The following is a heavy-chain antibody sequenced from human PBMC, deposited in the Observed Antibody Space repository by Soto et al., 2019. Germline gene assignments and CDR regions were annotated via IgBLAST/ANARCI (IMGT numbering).Heavy chain of an antibody. D-gene: IGHD2-15*01. CDR3: TTEAVGALGYWSCGSCGDAFDI. Sequence: GGSLRLSCAASGFTFSNAWMSWVRQAPGKGLEWVGRIKSKTDGGTTDYAAPVKGRFTISRDDSKNTLYLQMNSLKTEDTAVYSCTTEAVGALGYWSCGSCGDAFDIWGPGTMVTVSS. J-gene: IGHJ3*02. V-gene: IGHV3-15*01. CDR1: GFTFSNAW. CDR2: IKSKTDGGTT.